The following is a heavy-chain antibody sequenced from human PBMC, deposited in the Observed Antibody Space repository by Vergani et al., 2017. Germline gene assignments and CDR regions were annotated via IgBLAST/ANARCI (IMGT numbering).Heavy chain of an antibody. CDR3: ARVYCSGGSCYGDY. CDR2: ISSSSSYR. V-gene: IGHV3-21*01. D-gene: IGHD2-15*01. J-gene: IGHJ4*02. CDR1: GFTFSSYS. Sequence: EVQLVESGGGLVKPGGSLRLSCAASGFTFSSYSMNWVRQAPGKGLEWVSTISSSSSYRYYADPVKGRFTISRDNAKNSLYLQMNSLRAEDTAVYYCARVYCSGGSCYGDYWGQGTLVTVSS.